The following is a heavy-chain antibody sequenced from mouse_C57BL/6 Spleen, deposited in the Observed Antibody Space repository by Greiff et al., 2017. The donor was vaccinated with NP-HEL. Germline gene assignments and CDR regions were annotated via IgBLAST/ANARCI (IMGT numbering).Heavy chain of an antibody. D-gene: IGHD4-1*01. CDR3: ARRGDWGSYFDY. CDR2: IYPRSGNT. CDR1: GYTFTSYG. V-gene: IGHV1-81*01. Sequence: VKLQESGAELARPGASVKLSCKASGYTFTSYGISWVKQRTGQGLEWIGEIYPRSGNTYYNEKFKGKATLTADKSSSTAYMELRSLTSEDSAVYFCARRGDWGSYFDYWGQGTTLTVSS. J-gene: IGHJ2*01.